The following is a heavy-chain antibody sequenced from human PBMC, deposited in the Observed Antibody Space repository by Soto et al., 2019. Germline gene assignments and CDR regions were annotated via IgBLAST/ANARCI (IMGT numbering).Heavy chain of an antibody. V-gene: IGHV3-23*01. CDR3: AKGGLGDSSGYVDAFDM. J-gene: IGHJ3*02. Sequence: GGSLRLSCEASGFTFSSYAMSWVRQAPGKGLEWVSTVTGSGGTTYYADSVKGRFTITRDDSKNTLYLQMNSLRAEDTAVYYCAKGGLGDSSGYVDAFDMWGQGTMVTVSS. CDR2: VTGSGGTT. D-gene: IGHD3-22*01. CDR1: GFTFSSYA.